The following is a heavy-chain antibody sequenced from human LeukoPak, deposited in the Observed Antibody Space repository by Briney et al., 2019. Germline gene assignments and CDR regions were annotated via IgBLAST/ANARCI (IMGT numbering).Heavy chain of an antibody. V-gene: IGHV3-7*01. J-gene: IGHJ6*03. D-gene: IGHD3-3*01. CDR3: ARDNGVVHGVYYMDV. CDR2: IKQDESEK. Sequence: GGSLRLSCAASGFTFRNYWMTWVRQAPGKGLEWVADIKQDESEKLYVNSVRGRVTISRDNAKMSLFLQMNSLRAEDTAVYYCARDNGVVHGVYYMDVWGKGTTVTVS. CDR1: GFTFRNYW.